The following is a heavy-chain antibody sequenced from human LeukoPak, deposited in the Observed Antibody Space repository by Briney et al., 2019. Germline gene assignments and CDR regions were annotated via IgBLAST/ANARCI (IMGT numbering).Heavy chain of an antibody. J-gene: IGHJ4*02. D-gene: IGHD2-15*01. V-gene: IGHV3-33*01. CDR2: IWYDGSNK. CDR3: ARDRGRNVIWTLEY. Sequence: GGSLRLSCAASGFTFSSYGMHWVRQAPGKGLEWVAVIWYDGSNKYNADSVKGRFTISRDNSKNTLYLEMNSLRAEDTAVYYCARDRGRNVIWTLEYWGQGTLVTVSS. CDR1: GFTFSSYG.